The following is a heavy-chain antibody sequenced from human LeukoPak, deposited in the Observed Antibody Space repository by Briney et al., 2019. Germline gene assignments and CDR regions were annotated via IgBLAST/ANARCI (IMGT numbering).Heavy chain of an antibody. CDR2: ISGYNGHT. CDR1: GYSFTSYG. D-gene: IGHD6-6*01. Sequence: ASVTVSCKASGYSFTSYGISWVRQAPGKGLEWMGWISGYNGHTNYAQNLQGRVTMTTDTSTSTVYIELRCLRFDDAAVYYCSRYHSSSSRASDFLGQGALVTVSS. V-gene: IGHV1-18*01. CDR3: SRYHSSSSRASDF. J-gene: IGHJ4*02.